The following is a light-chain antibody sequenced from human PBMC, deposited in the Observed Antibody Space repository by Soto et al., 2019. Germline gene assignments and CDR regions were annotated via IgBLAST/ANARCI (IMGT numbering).Light chain of an antibody. CDR3: AAWDDSLNGLYV. J-gene: IGLJ1*01. V-gene: IGLV1-44*01. CDR1: RSNIGSNT. Sequence: QSVLTQPPSASGTPGHRVTISCSGSRSNIGSNTVNWYQQLPGTAPKLRIYSNNQRHSGVPDRFSGSKSGTSASLSISGRQSEDEADYYCAAWDDSLNGLYVFGTGTKVTVL. CDR2: SNN.